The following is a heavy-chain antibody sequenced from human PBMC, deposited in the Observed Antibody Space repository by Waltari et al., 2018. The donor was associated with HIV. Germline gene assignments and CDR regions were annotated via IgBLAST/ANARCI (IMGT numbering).Heavy chain of an antibody. V-gene: IGHV1-2*06. CDR1: GYQFTGYY. J-gene: IGHJ4*02. D-gene: IGHD3-22*01. CDR3: ARSYYDSSGYLDY. CDR2: INRNSGGT. Sequence: QVQLVQSGAEVKKPGASVKVSCKASGYQFTGYYMHWLRQAPGQGLEWMGRINRNSGGTNYAQKFQGRVTMTRDTSISTAYMELSRLRSDDTAVYYCARSYYDSSGYLDYWGQGTLVTVSS.